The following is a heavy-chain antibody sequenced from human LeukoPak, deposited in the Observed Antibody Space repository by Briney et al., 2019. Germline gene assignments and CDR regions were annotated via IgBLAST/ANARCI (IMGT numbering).Heavy chain of an antibody. Sequence: GGSLRLSCAASGFTFSSYSMNWVRQAPGKGLEWVSYISSSSSTIYYADSVKGRFTISRDNAKNSLYLQMNSLRAEDTAVYYCASSTLYYDFWSGLEVNWFDPWGQGTLVTVSS. CDR1: GFTFSSYS. V-gene: IGHV3-48*04. D-gene: IGHD3-3*01. CDR2: ISSSSSTI. CDR3: ASSTLYYDFWSGLEVNWFDP. J-gene: IGHJ5*02.